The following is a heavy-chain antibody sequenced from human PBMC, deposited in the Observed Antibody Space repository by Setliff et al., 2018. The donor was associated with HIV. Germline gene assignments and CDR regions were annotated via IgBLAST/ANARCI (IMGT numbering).Heavy chain of an antibody. V-gene: IGHV4-39*01. D-gene: IGHD2-2*02. Sequence: PSETLSLTCTVSGDSITNDDYYWGWIRQPPGKGLEWIAIIHYNGRTYYDPSLKSRVTIFVDTSKTQFYLKLRSVTASDTAVYYCARYTSKVDWFDPWGQGT. CDR3: ARYTSKVDWFDP. CDR2: IHYNGRT. CDR1: GDSITNDDYY. J-gene: IGHJ5*02.